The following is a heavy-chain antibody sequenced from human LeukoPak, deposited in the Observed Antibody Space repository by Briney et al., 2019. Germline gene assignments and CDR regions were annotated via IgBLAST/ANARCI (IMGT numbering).Heavy chain of an antibody. D-gene: IGHD3-16*01. CDR2: IYATGKT. Sequence: PSETLSLTCTVSSGSINSYYWGWVRQPAGRGLEWIGRIYATGKTDYNPSLKSRLTMSVDTSKRQFSLDLTSVTAADTAIYYCARHGYTASHYFLDYWSQGTLVTVSS. J-gene: IGHJ4*02. V-gene: IGHV4-4*07. CDR1: SGSINSYY. CDR3: ARHGYTASHYFLDY.